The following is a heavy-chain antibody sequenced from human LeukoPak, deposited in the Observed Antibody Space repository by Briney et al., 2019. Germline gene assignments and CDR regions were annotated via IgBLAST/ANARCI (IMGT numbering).Heavy chain of an antibody. V-gene: IGHV3-23*01. CDR1: GFTFSSYA. CDR2: ISGSGSST. J-gene: IGHJ5*02. CDR3: ASRLRSENWFDP. Sequence: PGGSLRLSCAASGFTFSSYAMNWIRQAPGKGLEWVSTISGSGSSTYYADSVKGRFTLSRDNSKNTLYLQMNSLRAEDTAIYYCASRLRSENWFDPWGQGTLVTVSS.